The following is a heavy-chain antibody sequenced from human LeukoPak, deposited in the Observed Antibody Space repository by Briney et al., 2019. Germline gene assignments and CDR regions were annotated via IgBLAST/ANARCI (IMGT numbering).Heavy chain of an antibody. CDR3: ASEKATSVRTWFDP. J-gene: IGHJ5*02. D-gene: IGHD3-10*02. CDR2: IHYSGKT. V-gene: IGHV4-59*01. Sequence: PSETLSLTCTVSGVYINKLYWNWIRQPPGKGLEWIADIHYSGKTNYNPSLKSRVTISIDTTKNQFSLKVTSVTAGDTPVYYCASEKATSVRTWFDPWGRGTLVTVSS. CDR1: GVYINKLY.